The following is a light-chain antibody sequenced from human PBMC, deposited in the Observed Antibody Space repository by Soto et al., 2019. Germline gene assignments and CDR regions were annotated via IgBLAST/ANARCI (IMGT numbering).Light chain of an antibody. CDR3: HQRSNWPLT. CDR1: QSVSSY. J-gene: IGKJ4*01. CDR2: YVS. V-gene: IGKV3-11*01. Sequence: EVVLTQSPDTLSLSPGGSATLSCRASQSVSSYLAWYQQRPGQALRLLIYYVSKRATGIPARFSGSGSRTDFTLTITRLEPEDFAMYFCHQRSNWPLTFGGGTKLEIK.